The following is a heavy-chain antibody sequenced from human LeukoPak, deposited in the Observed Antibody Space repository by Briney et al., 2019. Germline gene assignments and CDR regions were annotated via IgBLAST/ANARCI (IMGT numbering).Heavy chain of an antibody. CDR1: GFIFTNYA. D-gene: IGHD3-10*01. Sequence: GRPLRLSCQASGFIFTNYAMSWVRQAPGKGLEWVSSINNGGGGTFFADSVKGRFTISRDDSRGMVYLQMNSLSAEDTAVYYCARSGLATCHYWGQGTLVTVSS. CDR3: ARSGLATCHY. CDR2: INNGGGGT. J-gene: IGHJ4*02. V-gene: IGHV3-23*01.